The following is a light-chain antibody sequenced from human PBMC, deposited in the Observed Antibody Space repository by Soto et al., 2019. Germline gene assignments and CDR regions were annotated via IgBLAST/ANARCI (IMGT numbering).Light chain of an antibody. CDR2: EVS. CDR1: SSDVGGYNY. V-gene: IGLV2-8*01. J-gene: IGLJ2*01. Sequence: QSVLTQPPSASGSPGQSVTISCTGTSSDVGGYNYVSWYQQHPGKAPKLMIYEVSKRPSGVPDRFSGSKSGNTASLTVSGLQAEDEADYYGSSYAGSNNLVVFGGGTKLTVL. CDR3: SSYAGSNNLVV.